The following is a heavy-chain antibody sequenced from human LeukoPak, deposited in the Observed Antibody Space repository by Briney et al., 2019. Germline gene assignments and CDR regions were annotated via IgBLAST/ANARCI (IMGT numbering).Heavy chain of an antibody. CDR3: ARDRYCSGGSCYSWAWFDP. V-gene: IGHV1-46*01. Sequence: GASVKVSCKASGYTFTSYYMHWVRQAPGQGLEWMRIINPSGGSTSYAQKFQGRVTMTRDTSTSTVYMELSSLRSEDTAVYYCARDRYCSGGSCYSWAWFDPWGQGTLVTVSS. CDR1: GYTFTSYY. D-gene: IGHD2-15*01. J-gene: IGHJ5*02. CDR2: INPSGGST.